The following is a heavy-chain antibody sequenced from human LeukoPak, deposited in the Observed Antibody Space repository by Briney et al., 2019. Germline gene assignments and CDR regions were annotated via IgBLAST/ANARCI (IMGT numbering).Heavy chain of an antibody. V-gene: IGHV4-59*01. CDR1: GGSISSYY. J-gene: IGHJ4*02. CDR3: AGDKGDGYNDY. Sequence: PSETLSPTCTVSGGSISSYYWGWVRQPPGRGLEWMEYIYYSGSTTYNPSLKSRVTISVDTSKNQFSLKLSSVTAADTAVYYCAGDKGDGYNDYWGQGTPVTVSS. D-gene: IGHD5-24*01. CDR2: IYYSGST.